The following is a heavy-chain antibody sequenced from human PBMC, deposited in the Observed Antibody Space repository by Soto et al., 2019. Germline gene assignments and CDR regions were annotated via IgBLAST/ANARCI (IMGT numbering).Heavy chain of an antibody. CDR2: IQSGGPT. CDR3: ARDDVLCDGGRCYGVPLAV. D-gene: IGHD2-15*01. J-gene: IGHJ6*04. CDR1: GFTVSSKY. V-gene: IGHV3-66*01. Sequence: EVHLVESGGGLVQPGGSLRLSCAASGFTVSSKYMSWVRQAPGKGLEWVSLIQSGGPTYYADTVKVRFTISRDTSENTLHLQIHSLRAEDTAVYYCARDDVLCDGGRCYGVPLAVWGKGTPVTVSS.